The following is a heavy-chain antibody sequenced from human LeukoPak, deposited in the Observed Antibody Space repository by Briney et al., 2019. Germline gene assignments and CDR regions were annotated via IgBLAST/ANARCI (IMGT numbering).Heavy chain of an antibody. Sequence: ASVTVSCKASGYTFTVYYMHWVRQAPGQGLEWMGWINPNSGGTNYAQKFQGWVTMTRDTSISTAYMELSRLRSDDTAVYYCARAYCSSTSCYAFDYWGQGTLVTVSS. CDR1: GYTFTVYY. J-gene: IGHJ4*02. V-gene: IGHV1-2*04. D-gene: IGHD2-2*01. CDR2: INPNSGGT. CDR3: ARAYCSSTSCYAFDY.